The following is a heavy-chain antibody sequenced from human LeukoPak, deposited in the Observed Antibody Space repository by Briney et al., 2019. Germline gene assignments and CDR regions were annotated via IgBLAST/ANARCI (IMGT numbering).Heavy chain of an antibody. V-gene: IGHV4-59*01. CDR1: GGSISSYY. CDR2: IYYSGST. Sequence: SETLSLTCTVSGGSISSYYWSWIRQPPGKGLEWIGYIYYSGSTNYNPSLKSRVTISVDTSKNQFSLKLSSVTAADTAVYYCARGGEGYSYDMYYFDYWGQGTLVTVSS. D-gene: IGHD5-18*01. J-gene: IGHJ4*02. CDR3: ARGGEGYSYDMYYFDY.